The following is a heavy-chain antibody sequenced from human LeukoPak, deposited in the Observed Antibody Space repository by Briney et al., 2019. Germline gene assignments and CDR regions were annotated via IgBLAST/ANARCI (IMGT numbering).Heavy chain of an antibody. V-gene: IGHV3-21*01. D-gene: IGHD3-22*01. CDR1: GFTFSSYS. Sequence: GGSLRLSCAASGFTFSSYSMNWVRQAPGKGLEWVSSISSSSSYIYYADSVKGRFTISRDNAKNTVFLQLNSLRAEDTAVYYCARTYYYDSSGSYGAGYWGQGTLVTVSS. J-gene: IGHJ4*02. CDR3: ARTYYYDSSGSYGAGY. CDR2: ISSSSSYI.